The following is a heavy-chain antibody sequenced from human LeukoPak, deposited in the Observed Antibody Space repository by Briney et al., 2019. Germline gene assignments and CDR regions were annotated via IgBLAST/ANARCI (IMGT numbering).Heavy chain of an antibody. CDR1: GFTVSNNY. J-gene: IGHJ6*02. CDR2: ISGGGGST. D-gene: IGHD6-19*01. V-gene: IGHV3-23*01. Sequence: GGSLRLSCAASGFTVSNNYMSWVRQAPGKGLEWVSAISGGGGSTYYADSVKGRFTISRDNSKNTLYLQMNSLRAEDTAVYYCAAVDYFYGMDVWGQGTTVTVSS. CDR3: AAVDYFYGMDV.